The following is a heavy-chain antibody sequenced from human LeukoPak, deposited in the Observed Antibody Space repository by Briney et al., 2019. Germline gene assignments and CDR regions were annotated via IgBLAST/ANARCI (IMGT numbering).Heavy chain of an antibody. Sequence: ASVKVSCKASGGTFSSYAISRVRQATGQGLEWTGWMNPNSGNTGYAQKFQGRVTMTRNTSISTAYMELSSLRSEDTAVYYCARGWLTPDYWGQGTLVTVSS. J-gene: IGHJ4*02. CDR1: GGTFSSYA. V-gene: IGHV1-8*02. D-gene: IGHD6-19*01. CDR3: ARGWLTPDY. CDR2: MNPNSGNT.